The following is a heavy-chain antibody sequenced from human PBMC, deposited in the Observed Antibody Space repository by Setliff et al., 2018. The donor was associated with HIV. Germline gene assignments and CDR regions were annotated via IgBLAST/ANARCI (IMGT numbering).Heavy chain of an antibody. V-gene: IGHV4-39*01. J-gene: IGHJ4*02. Sequence: SETLSLTCTVSGGSISSSSHYWGWIRQSPGKGLEWIGSIYYSGSTYYNSSLKSRVTIFVDTSKNQLSLKLNSVTAADTAVYYCARGSMPDYWGQGTLVTVSS. CDR2: IYYSGST. CDR3: ARGSMPDY. D-gene: IGHD2-2*01. CDR1: GGSISSSSHY.